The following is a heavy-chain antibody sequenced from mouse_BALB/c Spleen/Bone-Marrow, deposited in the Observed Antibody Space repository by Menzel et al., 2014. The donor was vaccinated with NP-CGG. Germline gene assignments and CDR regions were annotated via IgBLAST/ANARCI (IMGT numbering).Heavy chain of an antibody. D-gene: IGHD2-4*01. V-gene: IGHV5-12-2*01. J-gene: IGHJ4*01. Sequence: EVKLMESGGGLVQPGGSLKLSCAASGITFSSYTMSWVRQTPEKRLEWVAYISNGGGSTYYPDTVKGRFTISRDNAKNTLYLQMSSLKSEDTAMYYCARGLRGYAMDYWGQGTSVTVSS. CDR2: ISNGGGST. CDR1: GITFSSYT. CDR3: ARGLRGYAMDY.